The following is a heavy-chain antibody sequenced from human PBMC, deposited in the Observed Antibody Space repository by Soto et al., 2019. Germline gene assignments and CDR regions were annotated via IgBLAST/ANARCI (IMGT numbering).Heavy chain of an antibody. J-gene: IGHJ6*02. CDR1: GFTFSNYA. D-gene: IGHD3-10*01. V-gene: IGHV3-23*01. CDR3: VKTYGSGSRKLDYGMDV. Sequence: GGSLRLSCAASGFTFSNYAIIWVRQAPGKGLEWVSGISDSGDSTYTADSVKGRFTISRDNSRNTLYLQMNSLRAEETAVYYCVKTYGSGSRKLDYGMDVWGQGTTVTVSS. CDR2: ISDSGDST.